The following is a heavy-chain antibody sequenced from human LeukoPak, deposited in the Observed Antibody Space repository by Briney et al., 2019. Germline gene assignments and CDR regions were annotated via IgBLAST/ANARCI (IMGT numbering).Heavy chain of an antibody. CDR2: INHSGST. J-gene: IGHJ4*02. V-gene: IGHV4-34*01. Sequence: PSETLSLTCAVYGGFFSGYYWSWLRQPPGKGLEWIGEINHSGSTTYNPSLKSRVTISIDTSKNQFSLSLISVTAADTAVYYCASLMLIAAGYDYWGQGNLVTVSS. D-gene: IGHD6-13*01. CDR3: ASLMLIAAGYDY. CDR1: GGFFSGYY.